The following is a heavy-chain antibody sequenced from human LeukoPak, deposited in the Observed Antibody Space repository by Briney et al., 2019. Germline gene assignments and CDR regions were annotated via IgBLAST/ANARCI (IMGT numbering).Heavy chain of an antibody. CDR1: GFTFSSCA. Sequence: GGSLRLSCVASGFTFSSCAVTWVRQAPGKGLEWVSFVTSSGDSTYYADSVKGRFTISRDNSKNTVNVQMNSLRAEDTAVYYCEQAGYWSQGALVTVSS. CDR2: VTSSGDST. V-gene: IGHV3-23*01. J-gene: IGHJ4*02. CDR3: EQAGY. D-gene: IGHD6-13*01.